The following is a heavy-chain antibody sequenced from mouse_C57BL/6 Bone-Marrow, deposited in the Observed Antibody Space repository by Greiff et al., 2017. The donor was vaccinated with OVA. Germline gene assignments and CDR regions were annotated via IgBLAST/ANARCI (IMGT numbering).Heavy chain of an antibody. CDR1: GFTFSSYG. J-gene: IGHJ2*01. D-gene: IGHD1-1*01. CDR2: ISSGGSYT. Sequence: DVKLVESGGDLVKPGGSLKLSCAASGFTFSSYGMSWVRQTPDKRLEWVATISSGGSYTYYPDSVKGRVTIARDNAKNILYLKKSSLKAEETAMYYVARYYYGSSYYWGQGTTLTVAS. V-gene: IGHV5-6*02. CDR3: ARYYYGSSYY.